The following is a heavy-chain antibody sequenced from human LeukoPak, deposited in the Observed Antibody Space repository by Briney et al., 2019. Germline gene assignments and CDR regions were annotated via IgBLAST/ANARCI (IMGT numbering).Heavy chain of an antibody. Sequence: CESLSLTCTVSGGSISSGDYYGSWIRRPPGKGLEWIGYIYYRQRTNYNPSLKSRVTITEDTSKAQFSLKLSSVTAADTAVYYCASLHGYVSGRPWGQGTLVTVSS. CDR1: GGSISSGDYY. J-gene: IGHJ5*02. CDR2: IYYRQRT. D-gene: IGHD3-10*01. V-gene: IGHV4-61*08. CDR3: ASLHGYVSGRP.